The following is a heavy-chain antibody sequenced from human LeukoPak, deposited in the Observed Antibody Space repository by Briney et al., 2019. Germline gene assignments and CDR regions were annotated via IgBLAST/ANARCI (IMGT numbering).Heavy chain of an antibody. J-gene: IGHJ4*02. CDR3: ARGNDILTGYDY. CDR2: IYHSGST. Sequence: PSETLSLTCAVSGGSISSGGYSWSWIRQPPGKGLEWIGYIYHSGSTYYNPSLKSRVTISVDRSKDQFSLKLSSVIAADTAVYYCARGNDILTGYDYWGQGTLVTVSS. CDR1: GGSISSGGYS. D-gene: IGHD3-9*01. V-gene: IGHV4-30-2*01.